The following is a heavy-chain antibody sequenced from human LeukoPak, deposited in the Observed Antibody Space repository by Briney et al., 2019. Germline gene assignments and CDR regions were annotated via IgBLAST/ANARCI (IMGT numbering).Heavy chain of an antibody. J-gene: IGHJ4*02. V-gene: IGHV4-4*07. Sequence: PSETLSLTRTVSGGSISRYYWNWIRQPAGKGLEWIGRIYTSGTTNYNPSLKSRVTMSVDTSKNQFSLKLSSVTAADTAVYYCARGGAYCGGDCYLDYWGQGTLVTVSS. CDR2: IYTSGTT. D-gene: IGHD2-21*02. CDR1: GGSISRYY. CDR3: ARGGAYCGGDCYLDY.